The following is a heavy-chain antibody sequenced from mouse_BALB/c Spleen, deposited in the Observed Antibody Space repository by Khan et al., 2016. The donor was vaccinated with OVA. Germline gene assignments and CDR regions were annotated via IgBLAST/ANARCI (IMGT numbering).Heavy chain of an antibody. D-gene: IGHD2-1*01. CDR3: STLYGNPIAY. Sequence: VQLQQSGAELVKPGASVKFSCSASGFTIKNNYIYWVNQSPEQGLEWIGRIDPPNGNTKYGPKFQDKVTITADTSSNTVYLQLSSLTTEDTAVCYYSTLYGNPIAYWGQGTLVSVSA. J-gene: IGHJ3*01. CDR1: GFTIKNNY. V-gene: IGHV14-3*02. CDR2: IDPPNGNT.